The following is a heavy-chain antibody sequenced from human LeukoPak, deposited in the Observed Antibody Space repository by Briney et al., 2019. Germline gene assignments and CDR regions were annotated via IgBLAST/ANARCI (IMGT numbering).Heavy chain of an antibody. V-gene: IGHV3-23*01. CDR3: AKEALSELNDYGDYGQFDY. Sequence: PGGSLRLSCAASGFTFRSYWMSWVRQAPGKGLEWVSAISGSGGSTYYADSVKGRFTISRDNSKNTLYLQMNSLRAEDTAVYYCAKEALSELNDYGDYGQFDYWGQGTLVTVSS. J-gene: IGHJ4*02. CDR2: ISGSGGST. D-gene: IGHD4-17*01. CDR1: GFTFRSYW.